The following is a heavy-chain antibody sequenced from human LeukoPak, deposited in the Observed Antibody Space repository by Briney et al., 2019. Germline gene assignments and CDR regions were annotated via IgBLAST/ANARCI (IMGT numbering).Heavy chain of an antibody. Sequence: SETLSLTCSVSSDSISSSSYLWVWVRQPPGKGLEWIGEINHSGSTNYNPSLKSRVTISVDTSKNQFSLKLSSVTAADTAVYYCASLWPYQLSAFDIWGQGTMVTVSS. CDR1: SDSISSSSYL. V-gene: IGHV4-39*07. J-gene: IGHJ3*02. D-gene: IGHD2-2*01. CDR3: ASLWPYQLSAFDI. CDR2: INHSGST.